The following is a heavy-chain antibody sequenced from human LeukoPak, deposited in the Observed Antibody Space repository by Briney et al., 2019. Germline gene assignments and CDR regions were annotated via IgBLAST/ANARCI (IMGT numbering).Heavy chain of an antibody. CDR3: ARGASGIAVAGAWYYYYMDV. CDR1: GGSFSGYY. V-gene: IGHV4-34*01. Sequence: SETLSLTCAVYGGSFSGYYWSWIRQPPGKGLEWIGEINHSGSTNYNPSLKSRVTISVDTSKNQFSLKLSSATAADTAVYYCARGASGIAVAGAWYYYYMDVWGKGTTVTVSS. J-gene: IGHJ6*03. CDR2: INHSGST. D-gene: IGHD6-19*01.